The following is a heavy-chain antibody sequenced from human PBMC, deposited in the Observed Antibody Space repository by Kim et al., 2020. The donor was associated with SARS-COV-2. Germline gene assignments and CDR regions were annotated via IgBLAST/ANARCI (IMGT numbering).Heavy chain of an antibody. V-gene: IGHV1-2*02. J-gene: IGHJ4*02. Sequence: AQKVQGRVTRTRDTSISTAYMGLSRMSSDDTAVYYCARDSGSFGEGSFDYWGQGTLVTVSS. CDR3: ARDSGSFGEGSFDY. D-gene: IGHD1-26*01.